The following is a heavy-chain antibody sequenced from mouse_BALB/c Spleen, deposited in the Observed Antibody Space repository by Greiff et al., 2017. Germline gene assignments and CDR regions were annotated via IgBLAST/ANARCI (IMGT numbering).Heavy chain of an antibody. D-gene: IGHD1-2*01. CDR2: ISDGGSYT. CDR1: GFTFSDYY. J-gene: IGHJ3*01. V-gene: IGHV5-4*02. CDR3: ARGGNYGLAWFAY. Sequence: EVMLVESGGGLVKPGGSLKLSCAASGFTFSDYYMYWVRQTPEKRLEWVATISDGGSYTYYPDSVKGRFTISRDNAKNNLYLQMSSLKSEDTAMYYCARGGNYGLAWFAYWGQGTLVTVSA.